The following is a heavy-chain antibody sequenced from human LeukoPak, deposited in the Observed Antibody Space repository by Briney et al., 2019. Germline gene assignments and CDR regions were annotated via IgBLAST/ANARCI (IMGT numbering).Heavy chain of an antibody. D-gene: IGHD3-22*01. J-gene: IGHJ1*01. CDR1: GYTFTSYG. V-gene: IGHV1-3*01. Sequence: GASVKGPCKTSGYTFTSYGMHWVGQAPGQSLEWMGWINGGNGNTKYSEKYQGRVTIIRDTSASTAYMELSSLRSEDTAVYYCARVPLHDDSGHYYPHWGQGTLVTVSS. CDR2: INGGNGNT. CDR3: ARVPLHDDSGHYYPH.